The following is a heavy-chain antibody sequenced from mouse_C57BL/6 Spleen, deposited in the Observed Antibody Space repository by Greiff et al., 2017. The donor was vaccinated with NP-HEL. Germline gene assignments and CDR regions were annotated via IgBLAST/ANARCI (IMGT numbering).Heavy chain of an antibody. CDR2: ISDGGSYT. V-gene: IGHV5-4*01. CDR3: ARDRDGSSWFAY. D-gene: IGHD2-3*01. J-gene: IGHJ3*01. Sequence: EVQLVESGGGLVKPGGSLKLSCAASGFTFSSYAMSWVRQTPEKRLEWVATISDGGSYTYYPDNVKGRFTISRDNAKNNLYLQMSHLKSEDTAMYYCARDRDGSSWFAYWGQGTLVTVSA. CDR1: GFTFSSYA.